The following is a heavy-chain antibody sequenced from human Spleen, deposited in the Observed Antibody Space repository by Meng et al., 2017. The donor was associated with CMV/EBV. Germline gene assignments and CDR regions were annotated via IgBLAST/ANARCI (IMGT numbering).Heavy chain of an antibody. Sequence: QVQLVQSGSEVKKPGASVTISCKGSGYIFTSRTMNWVRQAPGQGLEWMGWINTKTGNPTYAQGFTGRYVFSLDTSVSTAYLQICSLKAEDTAVYYCASNPYYFDYWGQGTLVTVSS. CDR3: ASNPYYFDY. CDR1: GYIFTSRT. V-gene: IGHV7-4-1*01. CDR2: INTKTGNP. J-gene: IGHJ4*02. D-gene: IGHD1-14*01.